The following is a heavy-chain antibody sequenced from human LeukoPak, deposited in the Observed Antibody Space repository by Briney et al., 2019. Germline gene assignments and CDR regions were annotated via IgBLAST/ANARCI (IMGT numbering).Heavy chain of an antibody. Sequence: SETLSLTCAVYGGSFSGYYWSWIRQPPGKGLEWIGYIYYSGSTNYNPSLKSRVTISVDTSKNQFSLKLSSVTAADTAVYYCAGWSRWLALDYWGQGTLVTVSS. J-gene: IGHJ4*02. CDR3: AGWSRWLALDY. CDR2: IYYSGST. CDR1: GGSFSGYY. D-gene: IGHD5-24*01. V-gene: IGHV4-59*01.